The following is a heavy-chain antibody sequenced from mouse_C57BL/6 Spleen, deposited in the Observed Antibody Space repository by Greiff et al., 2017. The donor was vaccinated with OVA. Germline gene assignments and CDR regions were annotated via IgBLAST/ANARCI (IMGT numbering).Heavy chain of an antibody. CDR1: GYTFTDYY. Sequence: EVQLQQSGPELVKPGASVKISCKASGYTFTDYYMNWVKQSHGKSLEWIGDINPNNGGTSYNQKFKGKATLTVDKSSSTAYMELRSLTSEDSAVYYCVHYFAYWGQGTLVTVSA. CDR3: VHYFAY. CDR2: INPNNGGT. J-gene: IGHJ3*01. V-gene: IGHV1-26*01. D-gene: IGHD1-2*01.